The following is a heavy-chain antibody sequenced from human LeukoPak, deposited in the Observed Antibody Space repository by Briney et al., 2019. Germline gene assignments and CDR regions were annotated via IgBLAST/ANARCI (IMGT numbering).Heavy chain of an antibody. CDR2: IKQDGSEK. CDR3: ARDSDTQFYDY. J-gene: IGHJ4*02. CDR1: GFTSSTYW. Sequence: GGSLRLSCAASGFTSSTYWMSWVRQAPGKGLEWVANIKQDGSEKYYVDSVKGRFTISRDNAKNSLYLQMNSLRAEDTAVYYCARDSDTQFYDYWGQGTLVTVSS. D-gene: IGHD2-2*02. V-gene: IGHV3-7*01.